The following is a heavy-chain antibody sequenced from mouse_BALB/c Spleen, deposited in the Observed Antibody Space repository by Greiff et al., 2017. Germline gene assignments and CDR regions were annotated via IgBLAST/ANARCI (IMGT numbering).Heavy chain of an antibody. V-gene: IGHV14-3*02. CDR2: IDPANGNT. CDR3: ARGDITTDYYAMDY. J-gene: IGHJ4*01. Sequence: VQLKESGAELVKPGASVKLSCTASGFNIKDTYMHWVKQRPEQGLEWIGRIDPANGNTKYDPKFQGKATITADTSSNTAYLQLSSLTSEDTAVYYCARGDITTDYYAMDYWGQGTSVTVSS. CDR1: GFNIKDTY. D-gene: IGHD1-2*01.